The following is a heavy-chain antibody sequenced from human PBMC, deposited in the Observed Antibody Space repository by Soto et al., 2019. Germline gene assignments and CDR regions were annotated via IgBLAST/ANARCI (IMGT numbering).Heavy chain of an antibody. D-gene: IGHD3-16*01. V-gene: IGHV4-59*01. J-gene: IGHJ6*02. Sequence: QGQLQQSGPGLVKPSQTLSLTCAISGDSVSGASLSLLYWSWVRQSPGKGLEWIGYIYYNGSATYNPSFGSRVTIAIDTSKSQFSLRLTSVTAADTAVYYCARDGGEIWNNIFYYSGMDVWGQGTTVTVSS. CDR1: GASLSLLY. CDR2: IYYNGSA. CDR3: ARDGGEIWNNIFYYSGMDV.